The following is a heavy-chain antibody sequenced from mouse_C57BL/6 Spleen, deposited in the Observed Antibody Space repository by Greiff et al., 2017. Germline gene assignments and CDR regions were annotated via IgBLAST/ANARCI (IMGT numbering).Heavy chain of an antibody. CDR1: GYTFTDYE. Sequence: VQLQQSGAELVRPGASVTLSCKASGYTFTDYEMHWVKQTPVHGLEWIGAIDPETGGTAYNQKFKGKAILTADKSSSTAYMELRSLTSEDSAVYYCTKGHYYGSSSFAYWGQGTLVTVSA. D-gene: IGHD1-1*01. CDR3: TKGHYYGSSSFAY. J-gene: IGHJ3*01. V-gene: IGHV1-15*01. CDR2: IDPETGGT.